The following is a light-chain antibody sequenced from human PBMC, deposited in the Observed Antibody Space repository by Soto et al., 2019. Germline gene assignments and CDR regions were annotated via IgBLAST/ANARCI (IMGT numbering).Light chain of an antibody. V-gene: IGKV3-20*01. Sequence: EIVLTQSPGTLSLSPGERATRSCRASQSVSSSYLAWYQQKPGQAPRFLIYSASSRATGIPDRFSGSESGTDFTLTISRLEPEDFAVYYCQQYGRSPTTFGQGTKVDIK. J-gene: IGKJ1*01. CDR2: SAS. CDR3: QQYGRSPTT. CDR1: QSVSSSY.